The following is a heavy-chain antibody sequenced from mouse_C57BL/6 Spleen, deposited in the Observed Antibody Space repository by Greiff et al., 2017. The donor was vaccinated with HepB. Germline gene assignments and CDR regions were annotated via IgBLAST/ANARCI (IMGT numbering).Heavy chain of an antibody. D-gene: IGHD1-1*01. CDR1: GYTFTSYW. V-gene: IGHV1-55*01. Sequence: QVQLQQPGAELVKPGASVKMSCKASGYTFTSYWITWVKQRPGQGLEWIGDIYPGSGSTNYNEKFKSKATLTVDTSSSKAYMQLSSLTSEDSAVYYCARVGYGSRGGFDYWGQGTTLTVSS. CDR2: IYPGSGST. CDR3: ARVGYGSRGGFDY. J-gene: IGHJ2*01.